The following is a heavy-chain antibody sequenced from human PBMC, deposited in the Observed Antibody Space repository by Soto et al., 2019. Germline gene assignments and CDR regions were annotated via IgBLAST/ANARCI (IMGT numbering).Heavy chain of an antibody. CDR3: ATSPPYDSSGYYLDY. CDR2: IWYDGSNK. D-gene: IGHD3-22*01. J-gene: IGHJ4*02. V-gene: IGHV3-33*01. Sequence: SLRLSCAASGFTFSSYGMHWVRQAPGKGLEWVAVIWYDGSNKYYADSVKGRFTISRDNSKNTLYLQMNNLRAEDTALYYCATSPPYDSSGYYLDYWGQGTLVTAPQ. CDR1: GFTFSSYG.